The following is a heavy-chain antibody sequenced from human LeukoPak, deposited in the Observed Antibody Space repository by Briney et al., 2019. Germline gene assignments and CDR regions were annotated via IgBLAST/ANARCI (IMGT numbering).Heavy chain of an antibody. CDR1: GFTFSTYE. CDR3: ARDREAFDY. J-gene: IGHJ4*02. CDR2: ISSSGNTI. V-gene: IGHV3-48*03. Sequence: GGSLRLSCVVSGFTFSTYEMNWVRQAPGKGLEWVSYISSSGNTIYYADSVKGRFTISRDNAKNSLYLQMNSLRADDTAVYYCARDREAFDYWGQGTLVTVSS.